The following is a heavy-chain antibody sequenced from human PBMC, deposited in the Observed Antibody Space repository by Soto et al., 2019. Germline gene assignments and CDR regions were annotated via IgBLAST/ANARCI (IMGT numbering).Heavy chain of an antibody. D-gene: IGHD2-8*01. CDR2: ISYDGSNK. Sequence: HPGGSLRLSCAASGFTFSSYAMHWVRQAPGKGLEWVAVISYDGSNKYYADSVKGRFTISRDNSQGALFLQMDSLTVDDSGIYFCARGGVYWGQGVPVTVSS. CDR1: GFTFSSYA. CDR3: ARGGVY. J-gene: IGHJ4*02. V-gene: IGHV3-30-3*01.